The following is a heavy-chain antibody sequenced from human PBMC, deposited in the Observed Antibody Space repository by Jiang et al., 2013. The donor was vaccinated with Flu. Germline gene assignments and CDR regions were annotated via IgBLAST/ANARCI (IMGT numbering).Heavy chain of an antibody. V-gene: IGHV1-46*01. Sequence: SGAEVKKPGASVKVSCKASGYTFTSYYMHWVRQAPGQGLEWMGIINPSGGSTSYAQKFQGRVTMTRDTSTSTVYMELSSLRSEDTAVYYCARDGRGGGKDRTAAPFDYWGQGTLVTVSS. J-gene: IGHJ4*02. CDR3: ARDGRGGGKDRTAAPFDY. D-gene: IGHD4-23*01. CDR2: INPSGGST. CDR1: GYTFTSYY.